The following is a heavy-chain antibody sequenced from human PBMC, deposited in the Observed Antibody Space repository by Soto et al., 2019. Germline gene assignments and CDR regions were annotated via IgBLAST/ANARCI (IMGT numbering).Heavy chain of an antibody. CDR3: TKGLIVGVDAFDI. CDR2: IIPIFGTA. D-gene: IGHD2-8*01. Sequence: SVKVSCKASGGTFSSYAISWVRQAPGQGLEWMGGIIPIFGTANYAQKFQGRVTITADESTSTAYMELSSLRSEDTAVYYCTKGLIVGVDAFDIWGQGTMVTVSS. V-gene: IGHV1-69*13. J-gene: IGHJ3*02. CDR1: GGTFSSYA.